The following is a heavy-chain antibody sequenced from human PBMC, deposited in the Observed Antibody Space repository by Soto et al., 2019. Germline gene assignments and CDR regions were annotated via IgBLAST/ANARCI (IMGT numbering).Heavy chain of an antibody. J-gene: IGHJ1*01. V-gene: IGHV3-30*03. CDR1: GFTFSDYG. CDR3: ASRVTEGRYGAPYLQH. D-gene: IGHD3-16*01. CDR2: VSYDGSDN. Sequence: PGGSLRLSCAVSGFTFSDYGMHWVRQAPGKGLDWVAVVSYDGSDNYYADSVKGRFTISRDNSKNTLYLQMNRLRAEDTAVYYCASRVTEGRYGAPYLQHWGQGTLVTVSS.